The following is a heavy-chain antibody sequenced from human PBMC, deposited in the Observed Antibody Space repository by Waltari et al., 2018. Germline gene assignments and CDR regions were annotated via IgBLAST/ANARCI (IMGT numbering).Heavy chain of an antibody. CDR3: AKDEGDIAAAGTFADY. CDR1: GFTFDDYA. CDR2: ISWNSGSI. Sequence: EVQLVESGGGLVQPGRSLRLSCAASGFTFDDYAMHWVRQAPGKGLEWVSGISWNSGSIGYADSVKGRFTISRDNAKNSLYLQMNSLRAEDTALYYSAKDEGDIAAAGTFADYWGQGTLVTVSS. V-gene: IGHV3-9*01. D-gene: IGHD6-13*01. J-gene: IGHJ4*02.